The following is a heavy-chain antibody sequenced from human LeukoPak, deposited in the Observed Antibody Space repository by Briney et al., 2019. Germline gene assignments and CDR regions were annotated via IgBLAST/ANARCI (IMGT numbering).Heavy chain of an antibody. J-gene: IGHJ6*02. V-gene: IGHV1-8*01. CDR1: EYTFTSYD. CDR3: ATLRGVYCTNGVCYRPGRAYYYYGMDV. CDR2: MNPNSGNT. Sequence: ASVKVSCKASEYTFTSYDINWVRQATGQGLEWMGWMNPNSGNTGYAQKFQGRVTMTEDTSTDTAYMELSSLRSEDTAVYYCATLRGVYCTNGVCYRPGRAYYYYGMDVWGQGTTVTVSS. D-gene: IGHD2-8*01.